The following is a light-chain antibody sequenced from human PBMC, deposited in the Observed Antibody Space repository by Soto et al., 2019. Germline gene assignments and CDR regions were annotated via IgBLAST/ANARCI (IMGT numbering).Light chain of an antibody. J-gene: IGLJ1*01. CDR3: SSYAGSIYV. Sequence: SVLTQPASVSGSPGQSITISCTGTSSDVGSYNLVSWYQQHPGKAPKLMIYEGSKRPSGVSNRFSGSKSGNTASLTISGLQAEDEADYYCSSYAGSIYVFGPGTKVSVL. CDR1: SSDVGSYNL. V-gene: IGLV2-23*01. CDR2: EGS.